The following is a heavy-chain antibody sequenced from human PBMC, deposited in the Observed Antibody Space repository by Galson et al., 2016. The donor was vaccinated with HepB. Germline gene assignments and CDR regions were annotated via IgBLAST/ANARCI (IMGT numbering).Heavy chain of an antibody. J-gene: IGHJ4*02. CDR1: SGSMISGYY. D-gene: IGHD3-10*01. CDR3: VRDGWGSSHFEY. CDR2: ISYTGNT. V-gene: IGHV4-59*01. Sequence: SETLSLTCTVSSGSMISGYYWSWIRQPPGKRLEWIGFISYTGNTNYNPSLESRGTISVDTSKNQLSLWLISVTAADTAVYFCVRDGWGSSHFEYWGQGTLVTVSS.